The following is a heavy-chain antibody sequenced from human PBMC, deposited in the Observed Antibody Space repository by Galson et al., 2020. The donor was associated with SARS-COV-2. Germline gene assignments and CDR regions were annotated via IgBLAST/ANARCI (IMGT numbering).Heavy chain of an antibody. Sequence: SETLSLTCTVSGGSISITGFYWGWIRQPPGKGLEWIGGIYYRGSTYYNTSLISRVTISVDTSKNQFSLNLRSVTAADTAVYYCARDRGRAVTFDYWGQGILVTVSS. CDR3: ARDRGRAVTFDY. CDR2: IYYRGST. V-gene: IGHV4-39*07. CDR1: GGSISITGFY. D-gene: IGHD4-17*01. J-gene: IGHJ4*02.